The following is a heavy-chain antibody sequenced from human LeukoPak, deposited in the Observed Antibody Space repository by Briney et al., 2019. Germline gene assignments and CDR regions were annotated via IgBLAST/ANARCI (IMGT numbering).Heavy chain of an antibody. CDR1: GYTFTGYY. J-gene: IGHJ6*01. D-gene: IGHD5-24*01. CDR2: INPNNGGT. CDR3: AGGAQEMRGMDV. V-gene: IGHV1-2*02. Sequence: GASVKVSCKASGYTFTGYYMHWVRQAPGQGLEWMGGINPNNGGTNYAQKFHRRVTMTRHTSISTAYMELSRLGSDGAAVYYCAGGAQEMRGMDVGGQKTTVTVPS.